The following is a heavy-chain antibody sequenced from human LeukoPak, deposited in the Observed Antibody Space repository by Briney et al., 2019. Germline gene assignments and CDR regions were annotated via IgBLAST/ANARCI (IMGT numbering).Heavy chain of an antibody. CDR2: IYYSGST. CDR3: ARHHYQLSALDY. V-gene: IGHV4-39*01. D-gene: IGHD2-2*01. J-gene: IGHJ4*02. Sequence: PSETLSLTCTVSGGSISSSSYYWGWIRQPPGKGLEWIGSIYYSGSTYYNPSLKSRVTISVDKSKNQFSLKLSSVTAADTAVYYCARHHYQLSALDYWGQGTLVTVSS. CDR1: GGSISSSSYY.